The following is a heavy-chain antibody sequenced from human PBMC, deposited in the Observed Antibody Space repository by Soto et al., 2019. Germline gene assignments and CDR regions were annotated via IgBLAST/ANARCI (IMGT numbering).Heavy chain of an antibody. CDR3: ARGGALRPNCHVPLAF. D-gene: IGHD1-26*01. Sequence: QLQLQESGSGLVNPSQTLSLTCTVSGASITSGSYSWSWIRQAPGKGLEWIGNIHVTGYTAFSPSLKRRVTMSVDTSKNPFSLNVNSVTAADTAVYFCARGGALRPNCHVPLAFWGQGTLVTVSS. CDR1: GASITSGSYS. CDR2: IHVTGYT. V-gene: IGHV4-30-2*01. J-gene: IGHJ4*02.